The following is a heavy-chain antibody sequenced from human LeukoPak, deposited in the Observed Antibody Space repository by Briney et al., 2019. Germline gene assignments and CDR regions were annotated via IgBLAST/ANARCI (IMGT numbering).Heavy chain of an antibody. V-gene: IGHV3-21*01. D-gene: IGHD1-1*01. J-gene: IGHJ6*02. CDR1: GITVSNYD. CDR3: ARDSWNGYYYYGMDV. CDR2: ISSSSSYI. Sequence: GGSLRLSCVVSGITVSNYDITWVRQASGKGLEWVSSISSSSSYIYYADSVKGRFTISRDNAKNSLYLQMNSLRAEDTAVYYCARDSWNGYYYYGMDVWGQGTTVTVSS.